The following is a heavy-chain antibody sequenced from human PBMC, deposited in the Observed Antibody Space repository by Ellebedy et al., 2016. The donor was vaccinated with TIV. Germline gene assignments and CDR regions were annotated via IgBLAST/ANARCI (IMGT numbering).Heavy chain of an antibody. D-gene: IGHD6-19*01. CDR2: FYPEDGET. CDR3: ATDLQQWLGFDY. V-gene: IGHV1-24*01. Sequence: AASVKVSCKVSGYILTELSMHWVRQSPGQGLEWMGGFYPEDGETIYAQKFQGRVTMTEDTSTDTAYMELSSLRSDDTAVYYRATDLQQWLGFDYWGQGTLVTVAS. J-gene: IGHJ4*01. CDR1: GYILTELS.